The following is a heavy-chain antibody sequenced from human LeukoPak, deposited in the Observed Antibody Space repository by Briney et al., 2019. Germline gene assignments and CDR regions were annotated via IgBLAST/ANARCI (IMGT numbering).Heavy chain of an antibody. V-gene: IGHV4-59*08. D-gene: IGHD6-19*01. Sequence: SETLSLTCAVYGGSFSGYYWSWIRQPPGKGLEWIGYIYYSGSTNYNPSLKSRVTISVDTSKNQFSLKLSSVTAADTAVYYCARGGYSSGWTYYYYYYMDVWGKGTTVTISS. CDR3: ARGGYSSGWTYYYYYYMDV. CDR1: GGSFSGYY. CDR2: IYYSGST. J-gene: IGHJ6*03.